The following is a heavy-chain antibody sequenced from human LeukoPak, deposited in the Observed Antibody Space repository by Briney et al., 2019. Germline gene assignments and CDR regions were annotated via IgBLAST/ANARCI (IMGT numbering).Heavy chain of an antibody. V-gene: IGHV4-59*01. CDR1: GGSISSYY. D-gene: IGHD3-10*01. CDR3: ARGFLSSTPLFDP. J-gene: IGHJ5*02. Sequence: SETLSLTCTVSGGSISSYYWSWIRQPPGKGLEWIGYIYYSGSTNYNPSLKSRVTISVDTSKNQFSLKLSSVTPADTAVYYCARGFLSSTPLFDPWGQGTLVTVSS. CDR2: IYYSGST.